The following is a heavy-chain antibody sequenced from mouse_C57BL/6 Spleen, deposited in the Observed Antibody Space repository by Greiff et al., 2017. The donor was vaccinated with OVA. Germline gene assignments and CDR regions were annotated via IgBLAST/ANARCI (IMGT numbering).Heavy chain of an antibody. CDR1: GYAFSSSW. J-gene: IGHJ2*01. D-gene: IGHD1-1*01. CDR2: IFPGDGDT. CDR3: ASYYGSSSPYYFDY. V-gene: IGHV1-82*01. Sequence: QVQLQQSGPELVKPGASVKISCKVSGYAFSSSWMNWVKQRSGKGLEWIGRIFPGDGDTNYNGKFKGKATLTADKSSSTAYMHLRSLTSEDSAVYFCASYYGSSSPYYFDYWGQGTTLTVSS.